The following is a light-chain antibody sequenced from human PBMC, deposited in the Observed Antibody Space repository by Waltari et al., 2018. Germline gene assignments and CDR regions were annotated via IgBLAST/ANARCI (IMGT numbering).Light chain of an antibody. CDR3: QALGTGAWV. CDR2: QDT. CDR1: ILGNKY. V-gene: IGLV3-1*01. J-gene: IGLJ3*02. Sequence: SYELTQPPSVPVSPGQTASITCSGAILGNKYASWYQQKPGQSPLLVIYQDTNRPSGIPKRFSGSKSGNAATLTISGTQAMDEADYYCQALGTGAWVFGGGTKLTVL.